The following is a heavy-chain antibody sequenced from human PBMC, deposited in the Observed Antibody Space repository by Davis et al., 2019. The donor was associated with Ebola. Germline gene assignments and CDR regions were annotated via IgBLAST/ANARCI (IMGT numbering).Heavy chain of an antibody. CDR3: ARASTVTPFDY. D-gene: IGHD4-11*01. CDR2: INHSGST. CDR1: GFTFSSYG. V-gene: IGHV4-34*01. Sequence: ESLKISCAASGFTFSSYGMHWIRQPPGKGLEWIGEINHSGSTNYNPSLKSRVTISVDTSKNQFSLKLSSVTAADTAVYYCARASTVTPFDYWGQGTLVTVSS. J-gene: IGHJ4*02.